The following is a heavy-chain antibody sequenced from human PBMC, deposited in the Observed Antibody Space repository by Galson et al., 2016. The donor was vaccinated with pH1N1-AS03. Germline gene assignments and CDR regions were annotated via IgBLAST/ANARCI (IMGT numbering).Heavy chain of an antibody. CDR1: GFTVSSGY. Sequence: LRLSCAATGFTVSSGYHMSWVRQAPGKGLEWVSVIHPGGDTYNADSVKGRFTISRDNFENMVYLQMSSLRPEDTAVYYCAGDEGFANGINVWGQGTTVTVSS. J-gene: IGHJ6*02. CDR2: IHPGGDT. D-gene: IGHD3-3*01. V-gene: IGHV3-66*02. CDR3: AGDEGFANGINV.